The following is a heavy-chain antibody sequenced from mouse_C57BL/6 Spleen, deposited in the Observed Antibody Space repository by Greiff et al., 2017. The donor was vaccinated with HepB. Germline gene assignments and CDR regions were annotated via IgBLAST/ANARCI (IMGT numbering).Heavy chain of an antibody. Sequence: EVKLVESGPELVKPGASVKISCKASGYSFTDYKMNWVKQRNGKSLEWIGVINPNYGTTSYNQKFKGKATLTVDQSSSTAYMQLNSLTSEDSAVYYCARTGTTVVSTLYYFDYWGQGTTLTVSS. CDR1: GYSFTDYK. D-gene: IGHD1-1*01. V-gene: IGHV1-39*01. J-gene: IGHJ2*01. CDR2: INPNYGTT. CDR3: ARTGTTVVSTLYYFDY.